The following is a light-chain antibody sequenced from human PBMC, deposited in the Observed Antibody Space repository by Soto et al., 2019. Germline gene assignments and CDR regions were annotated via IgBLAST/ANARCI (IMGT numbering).Light chain of an antibody. CDR2: DDS. V-gene: IGLV3-21*02. Sequence: SYELTQPPSVSVAPGQTARITCGGNNIGSKSVQWYQQRPGQAPVLVVYDDSDRPSGIPERFSGSNSGNTATLTISRVEAEDEADFYCQVWDRSFDPSFGGGTKVTVL. J-gene: IGLJ2*01. CDR1: NIGSKS. CDR3: QVWDRSFDPS.